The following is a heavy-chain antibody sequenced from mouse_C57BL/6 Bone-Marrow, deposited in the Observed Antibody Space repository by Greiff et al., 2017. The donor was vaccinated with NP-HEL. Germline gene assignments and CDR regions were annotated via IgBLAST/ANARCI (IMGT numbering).Heavy chain of an antibody. CDR3: AGCDTGTENAMDY. D-gene: IGHD4-1*01. J-gene: IGHJ4*01. Sequence: QVQLQQPGTELVKPGASVKLSCKASGYTFTSYWMHWVKHRPGQGLEWIGNINPSNGGTKHNEKFKGKATLTVDKSSSTAYMVLSSLTSADSAVYYCAGCDTGTENAMDYWGQGTSVTVSS. V-gene: IGHV1-53*01. CDR1: GYTFTSYW. CDR2: INPSNGGT.